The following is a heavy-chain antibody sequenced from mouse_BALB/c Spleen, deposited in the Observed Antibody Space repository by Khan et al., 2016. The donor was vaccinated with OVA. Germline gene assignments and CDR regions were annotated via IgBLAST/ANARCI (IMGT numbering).Heavy chain of an antibody. Sequence: QVRLQQSGAELARPGASVKMSCKASGYTFTSYTIHWIKMRPGQGLEWIGYINPSNGYTNYNQKFKDKATLTADKSSTTAYMQLSSLTSDDSAVXNWVRDGAYYRNDGWFAYWGLGTLVTVSA. V-gene: IGHV1-4*01. CDR1: GYTFTSYT. J-gene: IGHJ3*01. CDR3: VRDGAYYRNDGWFAY. D-gene: IGHD2-14*01. CDR2: INPSNGYT.